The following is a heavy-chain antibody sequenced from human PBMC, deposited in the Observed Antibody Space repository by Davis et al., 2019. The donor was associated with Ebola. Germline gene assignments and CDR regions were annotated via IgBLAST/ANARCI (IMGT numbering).Heavy chain of an antibody. Sequence: GESLKISCAASGFTFSSYSMNWVRQAPGKGLEWVSSISSSSSYIYYADSVKGRFTISRDNAKNSLYLQMNSLRAEDTAVYYCARVALWFGDLPSFYFDYWGQGTLVTVSS. V-gene: IGHV3-21*01. CDR3: ARVALWFGDLPSFYFDY. CDR1: GFTFSSYS. J-gene: IGHJ4*02. CDR2: ISSSSSYI. D-gene: IGHD3-10*01.